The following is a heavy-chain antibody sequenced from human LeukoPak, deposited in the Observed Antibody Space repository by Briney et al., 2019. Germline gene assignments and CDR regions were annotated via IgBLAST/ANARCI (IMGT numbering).Heavy chain of an antibody. V-gene: IGHV1-18*01. D-gene: IGHD1-26*01. Sequence: ASVKVSCKASGYTFIRNGISWVRQAPGQGLEWMGWISPYDENRKYLQKLQGRVTLSTDISTSTAYMELRSLTSDDTAVYYCAREESIGRYQFLHDYWGQGTLVTVSS. CDR1: GYTFIRNG. CDR2: ISPYDENR. J-gene: IGHJ4*02. CDR3: AREESIGRYQFLHDY.